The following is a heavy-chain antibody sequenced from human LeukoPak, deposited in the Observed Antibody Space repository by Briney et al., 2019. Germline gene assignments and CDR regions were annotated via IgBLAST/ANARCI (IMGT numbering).Heavy chain of an antibody. CDR3: ARWDSSSWYPGAFDI. CDR2: INHSGST. CDR1: GGSFSGYY. J-gene: IGHJ3*02. D-gene: IGHD6-13*01. Sequence: SETLSLTCAVYGGSFSGYYWSWIRQPPGKGPEWIGEINHSGSTNYNPSLKSRVTISVDTSKNQFSLKLSSVTAADTAVYYCARWDSSSWYPGAFDIWGQGTMVTVSS. V-gene: IGHV4-34*01.